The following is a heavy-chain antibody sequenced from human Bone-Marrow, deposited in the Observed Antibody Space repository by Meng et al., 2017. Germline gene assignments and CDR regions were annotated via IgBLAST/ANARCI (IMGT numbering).Heavy chain of an antibody. V-gene: IGHV3-33*01. CDR2: IWYDGSNK. J-gene: IGHJ4*02. CDR1: GFTFSSYA. Sequence: GESLKIPCAASGFTFSSYAMHWVRQAPGKGLEWVAVIWYDGSNKYYADSVKGRFTISRDNSKNTLYLQMNSLRAEDTAVYYCARERRDTMIVYYFDYWGQGTLVTVSS. CDR3: ARERRDTMIVYYFDY. D-gene: IGHD3-22*01.